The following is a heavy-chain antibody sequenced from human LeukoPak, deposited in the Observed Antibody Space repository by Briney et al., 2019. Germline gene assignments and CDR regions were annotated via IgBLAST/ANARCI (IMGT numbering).Heavy chain of an antibody. D-gene: IGHD5-18*01. J-gene: IGHJ6*02. CDR2: INSDGSIT. CDR3: ARDAVDTANAV. Sequence: EGSLRLSCAASGFTFTTYWMHWVRQAPGKGLVWVSHINSDGSITSYADSVKGRFTISRDNAKNTLYLQINSLRAEDTAVYYCARDAVDTANAVWGQGTTVTVSS. CDR1: GFTFTTYW. V-gene: IGHV3-74*01.